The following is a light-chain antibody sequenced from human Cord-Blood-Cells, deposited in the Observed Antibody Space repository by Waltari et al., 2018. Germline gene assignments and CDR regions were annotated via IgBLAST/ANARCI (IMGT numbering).Light chain of an antibody. CDR3: SSYTSSSTVV. CDR1: SSDVGGYTY. J-gene: IGLJ2*01. CDR2: EVN. Sequence: QSALTQPASVSGSPGQSIPISCTGTSSDVGGYTYVSWYQQHPGKAPKLMIYEVNNRPSGVSNRFSGSKSGNTASLTISGLQAEDEADYYCSSYTSSSTVVFGGGTKLTVL. V-gene: IGLV2-14*01.